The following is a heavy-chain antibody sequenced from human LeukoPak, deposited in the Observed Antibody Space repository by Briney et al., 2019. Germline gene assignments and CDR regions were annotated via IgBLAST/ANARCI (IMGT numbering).Heavy chain of an antibody. CDR2: MNPNSGNT. D-gene: IGHD3-3*01. CDR1: GGTFSSYA. J-gene: IGHJ6*02. Sequence: GASVKVSCKASGGTFSSYAISWVRQATGQGLEWMGWMNPNSGNTGYAQKFQGRVTMTRNTSISTAYMELSSLRSEDTAVYYCARARRFLEPIGGMDVWGQGTTVTVSS. V-gene: IGHV1-8*02. CDR3: ARARRFLEPIGGMDV.